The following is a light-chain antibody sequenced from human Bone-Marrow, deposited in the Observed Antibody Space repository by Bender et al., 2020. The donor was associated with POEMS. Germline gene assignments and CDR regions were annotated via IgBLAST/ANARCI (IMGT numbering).Light chain of an antibody. CDR2: FDN. J-gene: IGLJ2*01. CDR1: KIGSKT. V-gene: IGLV3-21*04. Sequence: YVLTQPPSVSVAPGKTARITCGGNKIGSKTVSWYQHRPGQAPVLVISFDNDRPSGIPQRFSGSNSRNTATLTITRVEAGDEADYYCHVWDSTDHQVVFGGGTKLTVL. CDR3: HVWDSTDHQVV.